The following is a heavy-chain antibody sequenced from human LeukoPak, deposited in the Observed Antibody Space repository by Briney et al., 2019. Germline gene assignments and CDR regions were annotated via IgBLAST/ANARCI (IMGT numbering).Heavy chain of an antibody. Sequence: GASVTISCTTSGYTLSDYYMHWVRQAPGQGLEWMGWIRGDTGDTDSPQKFRGRVTMTRDTSTDTAYLELGRLRYDDTAIYFCARVRVNSCDYWGQGTLVTVSP. V-gene: IGHV1-2*02. CDR1: GYTLSDYY. CDR3: ARVRVNSCDY. J-gene: IGHJ4*02. D-gene: IGHD2-2*01. CDR2: IRGDTGDT.